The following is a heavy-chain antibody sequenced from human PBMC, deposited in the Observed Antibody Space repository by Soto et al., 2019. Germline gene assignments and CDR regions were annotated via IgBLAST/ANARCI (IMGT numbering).Heavy chain of an antibody. CDR2: IYYSGST. V-gene: IGHV4-59*01. CDR1: GGSISSDY. Sequence: SETLSLTCTVSGGSISSDYWSWIRQPPGKGLEWIGYIYYSGSTNYNPSLKSRVTISVDTSKNQFSLKLSSVTAADTAVYYCAREGASVAGTNFDYWGQGTLVTVSS. CDR3: AREGASVAGTNFDY. J-gene: IGHJ4*02. D-gene: IGHD6-19*01.